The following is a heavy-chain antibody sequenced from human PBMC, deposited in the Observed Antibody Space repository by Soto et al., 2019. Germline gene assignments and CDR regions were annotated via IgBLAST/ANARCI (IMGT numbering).Heavy chain of an antibody. CDR2: IIPVFGTA. Sequence: SVKVSCKASGGSLSNYGISWVRQAPGQGLEWMGGIIPVFGTANYAQKFQGRVTISADESTSIVYMDVTSLRSEDTAVYYCARGDATKIVVTTYYGMDVWGQGTTVTVSS. D-gene: IGHD4-17*01. V-gene: IGHV1-69*13. CDR3: ARGDATKIVVTTYYGMDV. CDR1: GGSLSNYG. J-gene: IGHJ6*02.